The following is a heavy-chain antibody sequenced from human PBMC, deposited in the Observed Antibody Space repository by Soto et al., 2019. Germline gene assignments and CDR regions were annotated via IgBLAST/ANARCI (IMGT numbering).Heavy chain of an antibody. CDR1: GFSLTTSGVG. CDR2: IYWDDDK. CDR3: AHRVLRTVFGLVTTTAIYFDF. Sequence: QITLNESGPTQVKPRQTLTLTCTFSGFSLTTSGVGVGWIRQSPGQAPEWLALIYWDDDKRYRPSLKSRLTIPKDTSKNPVVLTMADLDPADTSTYYCAHRVLRTVFGLVTTTAIYFDFWGQGTPVAVSS. J-gene: IGHJ4*02. V-gene: IGHV2-5*02. D-gene: IGHD3-3*01.